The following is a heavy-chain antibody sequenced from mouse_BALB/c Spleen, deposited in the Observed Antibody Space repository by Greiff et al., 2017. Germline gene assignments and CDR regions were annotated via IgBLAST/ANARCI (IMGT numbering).Heavy chain of an antibody. CDR2: ISDGGSYT. CDR3: ARGEYYFDY. CDR1: GFTFSDYY. J-gene: IGHJ2*01. V-gene: IGHV5-4*02. Sequence: DVKLVESGGGLVKPGGSLKLSCAASGFTFSDYYMYWVRQTPEKRLEWVATISDGGSYTYYPDSVKGRFTISRDNAKNNLYLQMSSLKSEDTAMYYCARGEYYFDYWGQGTTLTVSS.